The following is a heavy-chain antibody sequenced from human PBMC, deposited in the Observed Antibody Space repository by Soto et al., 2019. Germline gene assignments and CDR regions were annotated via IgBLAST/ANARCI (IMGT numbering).Heavy chain of an antibody. D-gene: IGHD3-22*01. V-gene: IGHV1-46*01. Sequence: RASVKVSCKASGYTFTSYYMHWVRQAPGQGLEWMGRINPSGGRTSYAQKFQGRVTMTRDTSTSTVYMELSSLRSEDTAVYYCARGGNDSSVYYYPFDYWGQGTLVTVSS. CDR3: ARGGNDSSVYYYPFDY. CDR1: GYTFTSYY. CDR2: INPSGGRT. J-gene: IGHJ4*02.